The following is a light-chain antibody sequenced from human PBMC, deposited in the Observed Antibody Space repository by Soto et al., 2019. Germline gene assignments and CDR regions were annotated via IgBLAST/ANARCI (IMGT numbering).Light chain of an antibody. CDR2: EVN. CDR3: TSYAGGNNV. V-gene: IGLV2-8*01. J-gene: IGLJ1*01. Sequence: QSVLTQPPSASGSPGQSVTISCTGTSSDVGGYNYVSWYQQHPGKVPKLMVYEVNKRPSGVPDRFSGSKSGNTASLTVSGLQAEDEADYYCTSYAGGNNVFGTGTKLTGL. CDR1: SSDVGGYNY.